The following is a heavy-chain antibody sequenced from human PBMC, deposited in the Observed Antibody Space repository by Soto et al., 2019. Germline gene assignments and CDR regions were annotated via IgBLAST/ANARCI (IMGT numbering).Heavy chain of an antibody. CDR3: ASSQVYYYESSGYFWY. CDR2: ISSSGSTI. V-gene: IGHV3-48*03. CDR1: GFTFSSYE. Sequence: EVQLVESGGGLVQPGGSLRLSCAASGFTFSSYEMNWVRQAPGKGLEWVSYISSSGSTIYYADSVKGRFTISRDNANNSLYLQMNSLRAEDTAVYYCASSQVYYYESSGYFWYWGQGTLVTVSS. J-gene: IGHJ4*02. D-gene: IGHD3-22*01.